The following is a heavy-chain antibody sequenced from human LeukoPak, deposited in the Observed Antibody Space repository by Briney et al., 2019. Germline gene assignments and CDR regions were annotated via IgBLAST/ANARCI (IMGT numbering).Heavy chain of an antibody. CDR3: ASPSGSYYEHSPLDY. V-gene: IGHV4-39*01. Sequence: PSETLSLTCTVPGGSISSSSYYWGWIRQPPGKGLEWIGSIYYSGSTYYNPSLKSRVTISVDTSKNQFSLKLSSVTAADTAVYYCASPSGSYYEHSPLDYWGQGTLVTVSS. D-gene: IGHD1-26*01. CDR2: IYYSGST. J-gene: IGHJ4*02. CDR1: GGSISSSSYY.